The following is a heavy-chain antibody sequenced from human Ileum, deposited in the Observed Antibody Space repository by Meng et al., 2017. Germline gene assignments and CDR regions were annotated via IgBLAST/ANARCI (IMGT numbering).Heavy chain of an antibody. J-gene: IGHJ4*02. CDR1: DYTFTGYG. Sequence: QVPPVQSGPEVKKPGASVKVSCKASDYTFTGYGVSWERQSPGQGLEWMAWHGAHDGDTSHAPKFQGRVTVSADRPTATAYMELRSLRSDDTAVYYCARGTPGWSYSDYWGKGTLVTVSS. D-gene: IGHD2-15*01. CDR3: ARGTPGWSYSDY. CDR2: HGAHDGDT. V-gene: IGHV1-18*01.